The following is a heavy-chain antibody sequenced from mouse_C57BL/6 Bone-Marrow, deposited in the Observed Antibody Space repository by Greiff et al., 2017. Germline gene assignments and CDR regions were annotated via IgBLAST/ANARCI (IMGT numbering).Heavy chain of an antibody. CDR1: GYAFSSYW. CDR2: IYPGDGAT. D-gene: IGHD1-1*01. J-gene: IGHJ1*03. Sequence: QVQLQQSGAELVKPGPSVKISCKASGYAFSSYWMNWVKQRPGKGLEWLGQIYPGDGATNYNGKFKGKATLTADKSSSTAYMQRSGLTSEDCAVYFGARRITTVGPRGYFDVWGTGTTVTVSS. V-gene: IGHV1-80*01. CDR3: ARRITTVGPRGYFDV.